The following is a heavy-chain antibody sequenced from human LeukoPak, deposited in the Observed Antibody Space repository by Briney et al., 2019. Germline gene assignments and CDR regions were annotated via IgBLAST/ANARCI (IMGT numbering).Heavy chain of an antibody. CDR3: ARYLPMYYDFWSGYYFDY. J-gene: IGHJ4*02. D-gene: IGHD3-3*01. Sequence: GGSLSLSCAASGLTFSSYAMSWVRQAPGKGLAGVSAISGSGGSTYYADSVKGRFTISRDNTKNTLYLQMNSLRAEDTAVYYCARYLPMYYDFWSGYYFDYWGQGTLVTVSS. V-gene: IGHV3-23*01. CDR1: GLTFSSYA. CDR2: ISGSGGST.